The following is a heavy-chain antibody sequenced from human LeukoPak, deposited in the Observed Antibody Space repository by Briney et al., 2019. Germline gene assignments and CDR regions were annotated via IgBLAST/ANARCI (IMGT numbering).Heavy chain of an antibody. D-gene: IGHD3-10*01. J-gene: IGHJ4*02. V-gene: IGHV4-34*01. CDR2: INHSGST. Sequence: SETLSLTCAVYGGSFSGYYWSWLRQPPGKGLEWIGEINHSGSTNYNPSLKSRVTISVDTSKNQFSLKLSSVTAADTAVYYCARALRITMVRGVNTPYYFDYWGQGTLVTVSS. CDR3: ARALRITMVRGVNTPYYFDY. CDR1: GGSFSGYY.